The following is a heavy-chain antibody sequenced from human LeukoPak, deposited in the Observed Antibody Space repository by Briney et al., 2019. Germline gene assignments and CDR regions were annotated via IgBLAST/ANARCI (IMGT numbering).Heavy chain of an antibody. CDR3: ARSRGTFFPHDY. CDR1: GFTVNSNY. V-gene: IGHV3-66*01. Sequence: GGSLRLSCAVSGFTVNSNYMSWVRQAPGKGLEWVSVIYSGGGTYYADSVKGRFTISRDNSKNTVYLQMNSLRVEDTAVYYYARSRGTFFPHDYWGQGTLVTVTS. CDR2: IYSGGGT. J-gene: IGHJ4*02. D-gene: IGHD3-10*01.